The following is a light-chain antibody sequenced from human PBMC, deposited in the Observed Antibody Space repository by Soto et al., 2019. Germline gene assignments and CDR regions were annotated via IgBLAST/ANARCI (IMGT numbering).Light chain of an antibody. V-gene: IGKV3-11*01. CDR3: QQRSNGLT. CDR2: DAS. CDR1: QSVSSY. Sequence: ILLTQSPATLSLSPGQRVTLSCGASQSVSSYLAWYQQNPGQAPRLLIYDASNRATGIPARFSGSGSGTDFTLTISSLEPEDFAVYYCQQRSNGLTFGGGTKVDIK. J-gene: IGKJ4*01.